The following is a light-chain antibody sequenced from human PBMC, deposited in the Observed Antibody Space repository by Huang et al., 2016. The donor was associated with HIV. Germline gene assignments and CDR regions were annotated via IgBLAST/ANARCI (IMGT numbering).Light chain of an antibody. CDR1: QGISTC. CDR3: QQAHTFPLT. J-gene: IGKJ4*01. Sequence: DIQMTQSPSSLSASVGDRVTIPCRASQGISTCVVWYQQKPGRAPKFLIYGASELQPGVPSRFSGSGSGTDFTLTISSLQPEDFATYYCQQAHTFPLTFGGGTKVEMK. V-gene: IGKV1D-12*01. CDR2: GAS.